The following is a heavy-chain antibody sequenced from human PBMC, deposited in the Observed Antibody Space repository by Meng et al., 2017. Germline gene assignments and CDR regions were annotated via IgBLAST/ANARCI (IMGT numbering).Heavy chain of an antibody. D-gene: IGHD3-22*01. J-gene: IGHJ4*02. CDR3: TTGMYYYDSSGYITYYFDY. CDR1: GFTFSSYW. V-gene: IGHV3-15*01. Sequence: GESLKISCAASGFTFSSYWMSWVRQAPGKGLEWVGRIKSKTDGGTTDYAAPVKGRFTISRDDSKNTLYLQMNSLKTEDTAVYYCTTGMYYYDSSGYITYYFDYWGQGTLVTVSS. CDR2: IKSKTDGGTT.